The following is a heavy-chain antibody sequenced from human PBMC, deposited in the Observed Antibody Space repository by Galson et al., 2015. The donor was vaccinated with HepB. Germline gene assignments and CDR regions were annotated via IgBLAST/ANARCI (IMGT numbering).Heavy chain of an antibody. D-gene: IGHD1-26*01. V-gene: IGHV1-2*06. CDR3: TTIMGPAGAWTDY. CDR1: GYTFTGYH. J-gene: IGHJ4*02. Sequence: SVKVSCKASGYTFTGYHMHWVRQAPGQGLEWMGRINPNNGVTDYAQEFQGRVTPTRDTSISTAYMELSRLRYDDTAVYYCTTIMGPAGAWTDYWGQGTLVTVSS. CDR2: INPNNGVT.